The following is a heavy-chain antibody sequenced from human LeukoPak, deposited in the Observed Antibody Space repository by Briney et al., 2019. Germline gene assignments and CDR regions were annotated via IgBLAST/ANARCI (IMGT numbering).Heavy chain of an antibody. CDR1: GYSFTSYW. CDR3: ARLTLGYCSSTSCRHPFDY. Sequence: GESLKISCKGSGYSFTSYWISWVRQMPGKGLEWMGRIDPSDSYINYSPSFQGHVTISADKSISTAYLQWSSLKASDTAMYYCARLTLGYCSSTSCRHPFDYWGQGTLVTVSS. V-gene: IGHV5-10-1*01. D-gene: IGHD2-2*01. CDR2: IDPSDSYI. J-gene: IGHJ4*02.